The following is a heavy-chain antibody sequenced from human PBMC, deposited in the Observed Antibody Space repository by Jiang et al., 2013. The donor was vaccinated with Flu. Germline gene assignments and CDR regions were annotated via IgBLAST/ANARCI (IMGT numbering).Heavy chain of an antibody. CDR3: ARGAGTTFVEAYYYYYGMDV. CDR2: IIPIFGTA. V-gene: IGHV1-69*01. CDR1: GGTFSSYA. D-gene: IGHD1-1*01. J-gene: IGHJ6*02. Sequence: GAEVKKPGSSVKVSCKASGGTFSSYAISWVRQAPGQGLEWMGGIIPIFGTANYAQKFQGRVTITADESTSTAYMELSSLRSEDTAVYYCARGAGTTFVEAYYYYYGMDVWGQGTTVTVSS.